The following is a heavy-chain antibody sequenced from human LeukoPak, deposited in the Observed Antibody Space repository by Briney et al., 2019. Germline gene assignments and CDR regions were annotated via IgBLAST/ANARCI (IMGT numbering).Heavy chain of an antibody. CDR3: VKDRGDIVVVPAPSGDY. D-gene: IGHD2-2*01. CDR2: ISGSGGST. J-gene: IGHJ4*02. CDR1: GFTFSSYA. Sequence: GGSLRLSCVASGFTFSSYAMSWVRQAPGKGLEWVSAISGSGGSTYYADSVKGRFTISRDNSKNTLYLQMNSLRVEDTAIYYCVKDRGDIVVVPAPSGDYWGQGTLVTVSS. V-gene: IGHV3-23*01.